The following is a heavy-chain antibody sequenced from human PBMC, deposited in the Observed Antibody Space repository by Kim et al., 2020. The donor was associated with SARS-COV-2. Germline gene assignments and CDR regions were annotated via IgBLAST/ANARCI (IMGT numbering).Heavy chain of an antibody. V-gene: IGHV4-31*03. CDR3: ARRTKANYGMDV. J-gene: IGHJ6*02. CDR1: GGSISSGGYY. CDR2: IYYSGST. Sequence: LSLTCTVSGGSISSGGYYWSWIRQHPGKGLEWIGYIYYSGSTYYNPSLKSRVTISVDTSKNQFSLKLSSVTSADTAVYYCARRTKANYGMDVWGQGTTVTVSS.